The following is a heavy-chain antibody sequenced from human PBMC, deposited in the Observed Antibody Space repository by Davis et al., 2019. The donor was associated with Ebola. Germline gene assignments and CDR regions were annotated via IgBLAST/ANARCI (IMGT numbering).Heavy chain of an antibody. CDR3: ARVSSWVGGGDSSVP. D-gene: IGHD3-10*01. J-gene: IGHJ5*02. CDR1: GGTFSSYT. CDR2: IIPILGIA. Sequence: AASVKVSCKASGGTFSSYTISWVRQAPGQGLEWMGRIIPILGIANYAQKFQGRVTITADKSTSTAYMELRSLTSDDTAVYYCARVSSWVGGGDSSVPWGQGTLVTVSS. V-gene: IGHV1-69*02.